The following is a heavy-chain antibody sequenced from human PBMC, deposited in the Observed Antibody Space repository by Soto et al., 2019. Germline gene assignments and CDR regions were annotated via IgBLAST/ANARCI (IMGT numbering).Heavy chain of an antibody. J-gene: IGHJ4*02. CDR2: IDPSDSYT. V-gene: IGHV5-10-1*01. CDR3: ARLQAAAGDNDLTFDY. Sequence: GASLKISCEGSGCSFTSYWISCVRQMPGKGLEWMGRIDPSDSYTNYSPSFQGHVTISADRSISTAYLQWSSLKASDTAMYYCARLQAAAGDNDLTFDYWGQGTLVTVSS. CDR1: GCSFTSYW. D-gene: IGHD6-13*01.